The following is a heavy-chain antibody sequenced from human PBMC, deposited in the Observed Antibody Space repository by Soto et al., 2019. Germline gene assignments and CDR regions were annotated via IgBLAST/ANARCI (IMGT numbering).Heavy chain of an antibody. CDR3: ARSPVAGTDFDY. D-gene: IGHD6-19*01. J-gene: IGHJ4*02. CDR1: GGTFSSYT. Sequence: QVQLVQSGAEVKKPGSSVKVSCKASGGTFSSYTISWVRQAPGQGLEWTGRIIPILGIANYAQKFQGRVTITADKSTSTAYMELSSLRSEDAAVYYCARSPVAGTDFDYWGQGTLVTVSS. V-gene: IGHV1-69*02. CDR2: IIPILGIA.